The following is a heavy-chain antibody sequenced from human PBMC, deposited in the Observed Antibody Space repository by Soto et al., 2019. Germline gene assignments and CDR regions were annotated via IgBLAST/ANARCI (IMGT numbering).Heavy chain of an antibody. CDR1: GGSISEKY. V-gene: IGHV4-4*07. CDR3: VASLAASGLNWLDP. J-gene: IGHJ5*02. Sequence: SETLSLTCIVSGGSISEKYWNWVRQPPGKGLEWIGLIFANGHTDYNPSLKSRVTMPVDASKNQFSLRLTSMTAADTAVYYCVASLAASGLNWLDPWGRGTPVTVSS. D-gene: IGHD6-13*01. CDR2: IFANGHT.